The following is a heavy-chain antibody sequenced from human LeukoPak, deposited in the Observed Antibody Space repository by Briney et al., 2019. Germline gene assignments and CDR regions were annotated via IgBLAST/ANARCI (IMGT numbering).Heavy chain of an antibody. CDR2: ISYDGSNK. CDR3: ARDPYSSSEDYYYYGTDV. V-gene: IGHV3-30-3*01. D-gene: IGHD6-6*01. Sequence: GRSLRLSCAASGFTFSSYAMHWVRQAPGKGLEWVAVISYDGSNKYYADSVKGRFTISRDNSKNTLYLQMNSLRAEDTAVYYCARDPYSSSEDYYYYGTDVWGQGTTVTVSS. J-gene: IGHJ6*02. CDR1: GFTFSSYA.